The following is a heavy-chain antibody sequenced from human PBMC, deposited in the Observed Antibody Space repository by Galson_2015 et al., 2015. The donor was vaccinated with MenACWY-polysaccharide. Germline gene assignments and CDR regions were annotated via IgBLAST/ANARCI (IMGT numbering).Heavy chain of an antibody. V-gene: IGHV3-74*01. CDR3: ARGYSSYD. D-gene: IGHD5-12*01. J-gene: IGHJ4*02. Sequence: SLRLSCAASGFTLSTYWMHWVRQAPGKGLVWVSRIKSDGSSTNYADPVKGRFTISRDNAKNTLYLQMNSLRAEDTALYYCARGYSSYDWGQGTLVTVSA. CDR2: IKSDGSST. CDR1: GFTLSTYW.